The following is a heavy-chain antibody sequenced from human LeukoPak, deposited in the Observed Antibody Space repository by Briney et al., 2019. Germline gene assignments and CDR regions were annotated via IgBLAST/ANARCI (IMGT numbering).Heavy chain of an antibody. CDR2: IYTSGST. D-gene: IGHD2-2*02. Sequence: SETLSLTCAVYGGSFSGYYWSWIRQPAGKGLEWIGRIYTSGSTNYNPSLKSRVTMSVDTSKNQFSLKLSSVTAADTAVYYCARQFCSSTSCYIDYWGQGSLVTVSS. CDR3: ARQFCSSTSCYIDY. CDR1: GGSFSGYY. J-gene: IGHJ4*02. V-gene: IGHV4-59*10.